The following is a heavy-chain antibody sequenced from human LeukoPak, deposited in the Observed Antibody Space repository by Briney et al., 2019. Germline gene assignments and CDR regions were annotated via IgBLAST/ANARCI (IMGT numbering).Heavy chain of an antibody. Sequence: PGGSLRLSCAASGFTFNIYTMNWVRQSPGKGLEWVSSISSSSSNLYYADSVKGRFTISRDNAKNSLYLQMNSLRAEDTAVYYCAKGSDWFDPWGQATLVTVSS. V-gene: IGHV3-21*01. CDR1: GFTFNIYT. J-gene: IGHJ5*02. CDR2: ISSSSSNL. CDR3: AKGSDWFDP.